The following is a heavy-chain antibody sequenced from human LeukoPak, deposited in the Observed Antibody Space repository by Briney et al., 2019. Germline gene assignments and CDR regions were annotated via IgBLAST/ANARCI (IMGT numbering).Heavy chain of an antibody. CDR1: GYSSTERG. J-gene: IGHJ5*02. V-gene: IGHV1-18*01. CDR3: GKGSTGWSRDP. Sequence: ASVKVSCKASGYSSTERGISWIRHVRGQGLEWMGWISATSGNTYYAQTFQDRVTMTTDASTSTGYMELRDLTADDTAVYYCGKGSTGWSRDPWGQGTLVTVSS. CDR2: ISATSGNT. D-gene: IGHD6-19*01.